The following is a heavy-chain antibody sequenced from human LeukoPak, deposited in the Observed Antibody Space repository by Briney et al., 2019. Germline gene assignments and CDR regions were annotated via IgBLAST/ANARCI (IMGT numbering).Heavy chain of an antibody. CDR1: GFTVSSNY. V-gene: IGHV3-66*01. Sequence: PGGSLRLSFAASGFTVSSNYMSWVRQAPGKGLEWVSVIYSGGSTYYADSVKGRFTISRDNSKNTLYLQMNSLRAEDTAVYYCARGVATIPLDYWGQGTLVTVSS. CDR3: ARGVATIPLDY. D-gene: IGHD5-24*01. CDR2: IYSGGST. J-gene: IGHJ4*02.